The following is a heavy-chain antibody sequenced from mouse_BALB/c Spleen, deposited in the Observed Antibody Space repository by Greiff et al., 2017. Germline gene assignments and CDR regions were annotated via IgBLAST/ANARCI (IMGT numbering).Heavy chain of an antibody. D-gene: IGHD1-1*01. CDR1: GYTFTSYW. Sequence: QVQLQQPGAELVKPGTSVKLSCKASGYTFTSYWINWVKRRPGQGLEWIGDIYPGSGSTNYNEKFKSKATLTVDTSSSTAYMQLSSLASEDSALYCCAGRGHTGFDYWGQGTTLTVSS. CDR2: IYPGSGST. CDR3: AGRGHTGFDY. J-gene: IGHJ2*01. V-gene: IGHV1-55*01.